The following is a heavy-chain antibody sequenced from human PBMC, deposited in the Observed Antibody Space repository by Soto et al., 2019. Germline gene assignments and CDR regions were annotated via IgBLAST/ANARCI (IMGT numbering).Heavy chain of an antibody. CDR2: IWNDGSNK. Sequence: GGSLRLSCAASGFTFSSYGMHWVRQAPGKGLEWVAVIWNDGSNKYYADSVKGRFTISRNNSKNTLYLQMNSLRAEDTAVYYCARAGGQYYYGSGSYYYWGQGTLVTVSS. V-gene: IGHV3-33*01. D-gene: IGHD3-10*01. CDR3: ARAGGQYYYGSGSYYY. CDR1: GFTFSSYG. J-gene: IGHJ4*02.